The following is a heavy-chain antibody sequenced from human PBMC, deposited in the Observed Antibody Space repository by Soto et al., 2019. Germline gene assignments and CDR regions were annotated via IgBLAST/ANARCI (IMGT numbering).Heavy chain of an antibody. CDR3: VRVDKQLGTTFFDH. CDR1: GFTFSSYA. V-gene: IGHV3-23*01. CDR2: ISGSGGST. Sequence: GGSLRLSCAASGFTFSSYAMNWVRQAPGKGLEWVSVISGSGGSTYYADSVKGRFTISRDNSKNTLYLQMNSLRAEDTAVYYCVRVDKQLGTTFFDHWGQGILVTVSS. J-gene: IGHJ4*02. D-gene: IGHD1-1*01.